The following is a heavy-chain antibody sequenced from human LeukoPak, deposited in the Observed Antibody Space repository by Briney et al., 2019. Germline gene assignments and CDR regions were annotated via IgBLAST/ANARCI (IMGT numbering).Heavy chain of an antibody. Sequence: SETLSLTCTVSGGSISSGNYYWGWIRQPPGKGLEWIGNIHNSGSTYYTPSLRGRVTISVDTSKNRFSLNLSSVTAADTAVYYCARGYSLDYWGQGTLVTVSS. J-gene: IGHJ4*02. CDR3: ARGYSLDY. V-gene: IGHV4-39*07. D-gene: IGHD5-18*01. CDR2: IHNSGST. CDR1: GGSISSGNYY.